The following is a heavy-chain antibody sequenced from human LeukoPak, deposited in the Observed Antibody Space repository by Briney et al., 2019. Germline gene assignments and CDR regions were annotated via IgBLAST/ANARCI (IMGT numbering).Heavy chain of an antibody. CDR3: ATGIVVVPAAMNF. CDR2: INGNSVGIT. D-gene: IGHD2-2*01. CDR1: GYTFTGYH. Sequence: ASVKVSCKASGYTFTGYHIHWVRQAPGQGLEWMGWINGNSVGITKYARKFQGRVTMTRDASISTAYMELDRLTSDDTAVYYCATGIVVVPAAMNFWGQGTLVAVSS. V-gene: IGHV1-2*02. J-gene: IGHJ4*02.